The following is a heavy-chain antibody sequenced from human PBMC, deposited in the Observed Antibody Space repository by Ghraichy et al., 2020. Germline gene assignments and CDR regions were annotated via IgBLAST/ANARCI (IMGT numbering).Heavy chain of an antibody. D-gene: IGHD3-10*01. CDR3: ARHRDRDLWFGERDAFDI. J-gene: IGHJ3*02. CDR2: IYYSGST. CDR1: GGSISSYY. Sequence: SETLSLTCTVSGGSISSYYWSWIRQPPGKGLEWIGYIYYSGSTNYNPSLKSRVTISVDTSKNQFSLKLSSVTAADTAVYYCARHRDRDLWFGERDAFDIWGQGTMVTVSS. V-gene: IGHV4-59*08.